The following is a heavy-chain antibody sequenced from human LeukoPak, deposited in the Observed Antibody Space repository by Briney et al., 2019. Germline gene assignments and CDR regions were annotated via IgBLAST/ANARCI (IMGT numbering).Heavy chain of an antibody. CDR2: IWYDGSNK. V-gene: IGHV3-33*01. D-gene: IGHD3-3*02. J-gene: IGHJ3*02. CDR3: ATRHWDAFDI. CDR1: GFTFSSYG. Sequence: GGSLRLSCAASGFTFSSYGMHWVRQAPGKGLDWVAVIWYDGSNKYYADSVKGRFTISRDNSKNTLYLQMNSVRAEDTAVYYCATRHWDAFDIWGQGAMVTVSS.